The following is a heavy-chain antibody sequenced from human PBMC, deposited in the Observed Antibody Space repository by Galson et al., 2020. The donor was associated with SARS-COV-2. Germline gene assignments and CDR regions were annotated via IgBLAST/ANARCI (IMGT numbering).Heavy chain of an antibody. CDR3: ARSVTTVTTEFDY. V-gene: IGHV3-30*03. CDR1: GVTFSSYG. CDR2: ISYDGNNK. Sequence: GESLKISCAASGVTFSSYGMHWVRQAPGMGLEWVAAISYDGNNKYHAESVKGRFTISRDNSKNTLYLQMNSLRAEDTAVYYCARSVTTVTTEFDYWGQGTLVTVAS. D-gene: IGHD4-17*01. J-gene: IGHJ4*02.